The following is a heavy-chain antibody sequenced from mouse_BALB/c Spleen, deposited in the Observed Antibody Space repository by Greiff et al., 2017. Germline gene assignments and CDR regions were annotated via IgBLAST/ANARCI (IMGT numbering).Heavy chain of an antibody. CDR1: GFNIKDTY. CDR3: ARLGGYRYDDAMDY. V-gene: IGHV14-3*02. J-gene: IGHJ4*01. CDR2: IDPANGNT. D-gene: IGHD2-14*01. Sequence: EVQLQQSGAELVKPGASVKLSCTASGFNIKDTYMHWVKQRPEQGLEWIGRIDPANGNTKYDQKFKGKATMTVDKSSSTAYMELARLTSEDSAIYYCARLGGYRYDDAMDYWGQGTSVTVSS.